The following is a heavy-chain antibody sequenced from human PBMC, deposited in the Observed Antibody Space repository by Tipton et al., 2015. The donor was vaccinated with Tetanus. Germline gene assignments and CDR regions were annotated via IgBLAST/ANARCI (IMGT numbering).Heavy chain of an antibody. V-gene: IGHV4-39*02. Sequence: TLSLTCNVSGASMSSSSYYWDWIRQPPGKGLEWIGSIYYSGSSYYNPSLKSRVTMSVDTSKKDFSVRLTSVTAADTAVYYCARLREIVSRSGWAFDYWGQGILVTVAS. J-gene: IGHJ4*02. CDR1: GASMSSSSYY. CDR2: IYYSGSS. D-gene: IGHD5/OR15-5a*01. CDR3: ARLREIVSRSGWAFDY.